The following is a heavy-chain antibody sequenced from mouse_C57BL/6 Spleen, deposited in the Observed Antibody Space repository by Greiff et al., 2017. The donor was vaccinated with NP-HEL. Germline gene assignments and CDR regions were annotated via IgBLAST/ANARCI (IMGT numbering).Heavy chain of an antibody. CDR1: GYTFTSYW. CDR2: IDPSDSYT. D-gene: IGHD1-1*01. CDR3: ARRVLLRGMDY. J-gene: IGHJ4*01. Sequence: QVQLQQPGAELVRPGTSVKLSCKASGYTFTSYWMHWVKQRPGQGLEWIGVIDPSDSYTNYNQKFKGKATLTVDTSSSTAYMQLSSLTSEDSAVYYCARRVLLRGMDYWGQGTSVTVSS. V-gene: IGHV1-59*01.